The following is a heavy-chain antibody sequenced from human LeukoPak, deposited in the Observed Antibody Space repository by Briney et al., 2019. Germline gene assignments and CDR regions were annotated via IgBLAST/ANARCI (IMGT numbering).Heavy chain of an antibody. V-gene: IGHV3-30*18. CDR3: AKDIGYCTDGVSYRSQDYFDY. CDR1: GFIFSNYG. J-gene: IGHJ4*02. CDR2: ISYDGSKK. Sequence: GGSLRLSCAASGFIFSNYGLHWVRQAPGKGLEWVAVISYDGSKKYYADSVKGRFTISRDNSKKTFYLQMSSLRVEDTAVYYCAKDIGYCTDGVSYRSQDYFDYWGQGTLVTVSS. D-gene: IGHD2-8*01.